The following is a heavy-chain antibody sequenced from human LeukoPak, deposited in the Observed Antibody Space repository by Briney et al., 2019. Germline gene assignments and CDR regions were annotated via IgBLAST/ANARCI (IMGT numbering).Heavy chain of an antibody. D-gene: IGHD5-18*01. CDR2: INHSGST. Sequence: PSETLSLTCAVYGGSFSGYYWSWIRQPPGKGLEWIGEINHSGSTNYNPPLKSRVTISVDTSKNQFSLKLSSVTAADTAVYYCAIRGYSYGYYFDYWGQGTLVTVSS. V-gene: IGHV4-34*01. CDR1: GGSFSGYY. J-gene: IGHJ4*02. CDR3: AIRGYSYGYYFDY.